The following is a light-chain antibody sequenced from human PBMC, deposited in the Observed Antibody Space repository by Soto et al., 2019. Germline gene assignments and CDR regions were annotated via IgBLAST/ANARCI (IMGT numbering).Light chain of an antibody. CDR2: SNN. CDR3: AAWDASLNGYV. J-gene: IGLJ1*01. Sequence: QSALNQPTSASGTPGQRVTISCSGSSSNIGSNTVNWYQQLPGTAPKLLIYSNNQRPSGVPDRFSGSKSGTSASLAISGLQSEDEADYYCAAWDASLNGYVFGTGTKVTVL. CDR1: SSNIGSNT. V-gene: IGLV1-44*01.